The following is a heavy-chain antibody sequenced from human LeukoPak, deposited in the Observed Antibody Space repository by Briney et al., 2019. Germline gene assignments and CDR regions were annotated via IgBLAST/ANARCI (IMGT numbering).Heavy chain of an antibody. CDR3: ARSRDIVVVPCAP. V-gene: IGHV1-24*01. CDR2: FDVRDGET. Sequence: EWTGGFDVRDGETFYAQKFQGRVTMTEDSSADTAYMELRSLRSDDTAVYYCARSRDIVVVPCAPWGQGTLVTVS. D-gene: IGHD2-2*01. J-gene: IGHJ5*02.